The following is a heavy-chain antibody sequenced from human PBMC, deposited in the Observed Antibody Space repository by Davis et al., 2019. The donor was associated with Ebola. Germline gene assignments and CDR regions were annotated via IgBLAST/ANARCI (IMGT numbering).Heavy chain of an antibody. D-gene: IGHD3-22*01. V-gene: IGHV3-48*03. CDR1: GFTFSSYE. J-gene: IGHJ5*02. CDR3: ARALTYYYDSSGYGWFDP. Sequence: GESLKISCAASGFTFSSYEMNWVRQAPGKGLEWVSYISSSGSTIYYADSVKGRFTISRDNAKNSLYLKMNSLRAEDTAVYYCARALTYYYDSSGYGWFDPWGQGTLVTVSS. CDR2: ISSSGSTI.